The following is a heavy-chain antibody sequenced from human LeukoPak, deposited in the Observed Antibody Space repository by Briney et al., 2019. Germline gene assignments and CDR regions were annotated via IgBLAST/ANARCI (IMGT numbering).Heavy chain of an antibody. J-gene: IGHJ4*02. CDR3: ARDRRYYDSSGYYYAH. Sequence: ASVKVSCKASGYTFTSYGISWVRQAPGQGLEWMGWISANNGNTNYAQKLQGRVTMTTDTSTSTAYMELRSLRSDDTAVYYCARDRRYYDSSGYYYAHWGQGTLVTVSS. CDR2: ISANNGNT. CDR1: GYTFTSYG. V-gene: IGHV1-18*01. D-gene: IGHD3-22*01.